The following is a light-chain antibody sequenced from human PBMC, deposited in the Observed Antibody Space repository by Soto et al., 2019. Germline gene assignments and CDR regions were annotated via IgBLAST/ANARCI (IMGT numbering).Light chain of an antibody. CDR3: GTWDNSLSAFV. V-gene: IGLV1-51*02. Sequence: QSVLTQPPSVSAAPGQKVTISCSGSSFNIGNNYVSWYQQLPGTAPKLLIYENNKRPSGILDRFSGSKSGTSATLGITGLQTGDEADYYSGTWDNSLSAFVFGTMTKVTDL. J-gene: IGLJ1*01. CDR1: SFNIGNNY. CDR2: ENN.